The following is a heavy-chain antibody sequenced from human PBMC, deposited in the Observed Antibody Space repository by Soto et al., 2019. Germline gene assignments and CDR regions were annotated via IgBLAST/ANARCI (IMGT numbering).Heavy chain of an antibody. CDR1: GGSISSGGYY. J-gene: IGHJ1*01. D-gene: IGHD6-6*01. CDR3: ARDRWGSSEFQH. V-gene: IGHV4-31*03. Sequence: PSETLSLTCTVSGGSISSGGYYWSWIRQHPGKGLEWIGYIYYSGSTYYNPSLKSRVTISVDTSKNQFSLKLSSVTAADTAVYYCARDRWGSSEFQHWDQGTLVTVSS. CDR2: IYYSGST.